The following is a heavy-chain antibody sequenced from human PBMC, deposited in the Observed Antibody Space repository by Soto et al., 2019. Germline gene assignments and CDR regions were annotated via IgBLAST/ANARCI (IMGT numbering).Heavy chain of an antibody. Sequence: LSLTCTVSGGSISNYYCNWIRQPAGKGLEWIGRIDTSGSTNYNPSLKSRVTMSVDTSKQGFSLKLSSVTAADTALYYCARGGQDFWSGPFDYWGRGALVTVSS. V-gene: IGHV4-4*07. CDR1: GGSISNYY. CDR2: IDTSGST. D-gene: IGHD3-3*01. CDR3: ARGGQDFWSGPFDY. J-gene: IGHJ4*02.